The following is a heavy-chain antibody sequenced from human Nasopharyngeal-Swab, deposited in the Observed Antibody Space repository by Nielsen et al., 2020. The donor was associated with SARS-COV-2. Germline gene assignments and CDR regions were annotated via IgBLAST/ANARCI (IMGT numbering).Heavy chain of an antibody. Sequence: GGSLRPSCRASGYMFTSSWIGWVRQMPGKGLEWMGIIYPGDSDTRYSPSFQGQVTISADKSISTAYLQWSSLKASDTAMYYCARRPEMATIRAFDIWGQGTMVTVSS. CDR3: ARRPEMATIRAFDI. J-gene: IGHJ3*02. D-gene: IGHD5-24*01. CDR1: GYMFTSSW. CDR2: IYPGDSDT. V-gene: IGHV5-51*01.